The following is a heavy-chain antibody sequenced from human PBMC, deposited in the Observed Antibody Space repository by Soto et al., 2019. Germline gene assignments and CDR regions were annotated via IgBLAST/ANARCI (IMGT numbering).Heavy chain of an antibody. J-gene: IGHJ1*01. CDR2: INPSRGDT. Sequence: ASVKVSCKASGYTLTAYYVHWVRRAPGQGLEWIGWINPSRGDTKYAQKFQGRVTMTRDTSITTAYMELSRLKSGDTAIYYCARVEGSASSPGDWGQGTLVTVSS. V-gene: IGHV1-2*02. D-gene: IGHD6-6*01. CDR3: ARVEGSASSPGD. CDR1: GYTLTAYY.